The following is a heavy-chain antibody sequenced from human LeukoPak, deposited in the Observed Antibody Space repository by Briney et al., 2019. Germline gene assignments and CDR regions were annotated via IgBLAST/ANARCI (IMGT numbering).Heavy chain of an antibody. D-gene: IGHD3-3*02. V-gene: IGHV1-18*01. CDR1: GYTFRQYS. Sequence: DSVKVSCKASGYTFRQYSISWVRQAPGKGFEWMGWVSPSHTTRAYAQEFQGRVTMTADTNTNTVSMELRSLRFDDTAVYFCARDYILPLETDNGDGFAIWGQGTVVTVSS. J-gene: IGHJ3*02. CDR3: ARDYILPLETDNGDGFAI. CDR2: VSPSHTTR.